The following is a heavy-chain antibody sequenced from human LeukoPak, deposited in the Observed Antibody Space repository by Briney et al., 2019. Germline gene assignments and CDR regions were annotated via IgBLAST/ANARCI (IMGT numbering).Heavy chain of an antibody. V-gene: IGHV1-46*01. CDR3: ARGVQVWTY. D-gene: IGHD5-18*01. CDR1: GYTFSNYY. CDR2: INPSGYSP. J-gene: IGHJ4*02. Sequence: GASVTVSCKASGYTFSNYYINWVRQAPGQGLEWMGIINPSGYSPTYAQKSQGRVTITSDSATNTVYMDVSSLGSEDTAVYYCARGVQVWTYWGQGTPVTVSS.